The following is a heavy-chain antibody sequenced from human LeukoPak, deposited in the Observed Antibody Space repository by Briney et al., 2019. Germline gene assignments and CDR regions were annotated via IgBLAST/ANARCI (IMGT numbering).Heavy chain of an antibody. CDR2: ISGSGGST. D-gene: IGHD6-19*01. Sequence: RAGGSLRLSCAASGFTFSSYAMSWVRQAPGKGLEWVSAISGSGGSTYYADSVKGRFTISRDNSKNTLYLQMNSLRAEDTAVYYCARDSGWSHSFDYWGQGTLVTVSS. J-gene: IGHJ4*02. CDR1: GFTFSSYA. CDR3: ARDSGWSHSFDY. V-gene: IGHV3-23*01.